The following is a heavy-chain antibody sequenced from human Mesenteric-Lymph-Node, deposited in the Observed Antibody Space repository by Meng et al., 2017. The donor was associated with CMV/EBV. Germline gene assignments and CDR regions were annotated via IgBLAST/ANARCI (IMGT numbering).Heavy chain of an antibody. J-gene: IGHJ4*02. V-gene: IGHV3-33*06. CDR3: AKEGAAVAGPFDY. CDR2: IWYDGSNK. CDR1: GFTFSSYG. D-gene: IGHD6-19*01. Sequence: GESLKISCAASGFTFSSYGMHWVRQAPGKGLEWVAVIWYDGSNKYYADSVKGRFTISRDNSKNTLYLQMNSLRAEDTAVYYCAKEGAAVAGPFDYWGQGTLVTISS.